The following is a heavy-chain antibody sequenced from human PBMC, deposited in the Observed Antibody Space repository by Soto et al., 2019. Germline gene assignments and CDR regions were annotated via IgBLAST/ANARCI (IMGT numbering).Heavy chain of an antibody. CDR2: IFYSGST. CDR3: VRHLTYCSAGSCYSDFPYYGMDV. J-gene: IGHJ6*02. D-gene: IGHD2-15*01. CDR1: GGSISSSSYY. V-gene: IGHV4-39*01. Sequence: SETLSLTCTVSGGSISSSSYYWGWIRQPPGKGPEWIGSIFYSGSTYYNPSLKSRVTISVDTSKNQFSLKLSSVTAADTAVYYCVRHLTYCSAGSCYSDFPYYGMDVWGQGTTVTVSS.